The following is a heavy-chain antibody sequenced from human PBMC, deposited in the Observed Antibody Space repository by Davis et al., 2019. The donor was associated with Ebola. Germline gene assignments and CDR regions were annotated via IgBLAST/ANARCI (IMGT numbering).Heavy chain of an antibody. Sequence: ASVKVSCKASGYTFTGYAMHWVRQAPGQRLEWMGWINAGNGNTKYSQKFQGRVTITRDTSASTAYMELSSLRSEDTAVYYCARIREGIYDSGDPFDYWGQGTLVTVSS. CDR3: ARIREGIYDSGDPFDY. J-gene: IGHJ4*02. D-gene: IGHD3-22*01. CDR1: GYTFTGYA. CDR2: INAGNGNT. V-gene: IGHV1-3*01.